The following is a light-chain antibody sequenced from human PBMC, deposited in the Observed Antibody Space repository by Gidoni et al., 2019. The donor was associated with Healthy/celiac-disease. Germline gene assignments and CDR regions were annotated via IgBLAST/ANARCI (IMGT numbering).Light chain of an antibody. CDR1: QSVSSY. J-gene: IGKJ2*01. Sequence: IVFTQSPATLSLSPGERATLSCRASQSVSSYLAWYQHKPGQAPRPLIYDASNRATGIPARFSGSGSGTDFTLTISSLEPEDFAVYYCQQRSNWPYTFGQGTKLEIK. CDR2: DAS. CDR3: QQRSNWPYT. V-gene: IGKV3-11*01.